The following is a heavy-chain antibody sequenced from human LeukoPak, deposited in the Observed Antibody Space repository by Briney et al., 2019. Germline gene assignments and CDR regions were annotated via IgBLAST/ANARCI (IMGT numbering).Heavy chain of an antibody. CDR3: AKDGQLGGSSWFTLYFDY. V-gene: IGHV3-30*18. Sequence: GRSLRVSCAASRFSFRSYDMHWVRQAPGKGLEWLAVSSYDESNTYYTDSVKGRFTISRDNSKNTLYLQMTSLRPEDTAVYYCAKDGQLGGSSWFTLYFDYWGQGTLVTVSS. CDR1: RFSFRSYD. D-gene: IGHD6-13*01. J-gene: IGHJ4*02. CDR2: SSYDESNT.